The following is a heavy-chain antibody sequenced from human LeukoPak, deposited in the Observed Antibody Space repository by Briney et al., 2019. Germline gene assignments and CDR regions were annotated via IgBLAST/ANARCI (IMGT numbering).Heavy chain of an antibody. D-gene: IGHD3-22*01. V-gene: IGHV5-51*01. CDR1: GYSFTSYW. CDR2: NFLGDSDT. CDR3: ARLAYYYDSSGYYAPGYFDY. J-gene: IGHJ4*02. Sequence: GESLKISCKGSGYSFTSYWIGWVPQIPGKGPDWMGINFLGDSDTRYSPSFQGQVTISADKSISTAYLQWSSLKASDTAMYYCARLAYYYDSSGYYAPGYFDYWGQGTLVTVSS.